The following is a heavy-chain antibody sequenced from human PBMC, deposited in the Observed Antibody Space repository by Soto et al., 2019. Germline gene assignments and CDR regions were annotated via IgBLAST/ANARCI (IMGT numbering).Heavy chain of an antibody. D-gene: IGHD2-2*01. CDR2: ISGSGGST. CDR3: AKLRGLYHDY. J-gene: IGHJ4*02. CDR1: GFTFSSYA. V-gene: IGHV3-23*01. Sequence: EVQRLESGGGLVQPGVSLRLSCAASGFTFSSYAMSWVRQAPGKGLEWVSAISGSGGSTYYADSGKGRFTISRDNSKNTLYLQMNSLRAEDTAVYYCAKLRGLYHDYWGQGTLVTVSS.